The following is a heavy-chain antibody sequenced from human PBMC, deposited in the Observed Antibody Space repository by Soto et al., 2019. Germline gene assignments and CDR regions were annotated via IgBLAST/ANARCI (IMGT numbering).Heavy chain of an antibody. D-gene: IGHD2-8*01. CDR3: ARVMVYTNWFEP. J-gene: IGHJ5*02. V-gene: IGHV1-18*01. Sequence: ASVKVSCKASGYTFTSYGISWVRQAPGQGLEWMGWISAYNGNTNYAQKLQGRVTMTTDTSTSTAYMELRSLRSDDTAAYYCARVMVYTNWFEPWGQGTLVTVSS. CDR1: GYTFTSYG. CDR2: ISAYNGNT.